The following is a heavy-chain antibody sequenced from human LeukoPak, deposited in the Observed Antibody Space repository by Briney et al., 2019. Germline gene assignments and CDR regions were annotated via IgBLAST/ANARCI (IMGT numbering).Heavy chain of an antibody. V-gene: IGHV3-21*01. Sequence: GGSLRLSCAASGFTFSSYWMHWVRQAPGKGLEWVSSISSSSSYMDYADSVKGRFTISRDNAKNSLYLQMNSLRAKDTAVYYCARASSNYLDYWGQGTLVTVSS. CDR3: ARASSNYLDY. CDR1: GFTFSSYW. D-gene: IGHD4-11*01. J-gene: IGHJ4*02. CDR2: ISSSSSYM.